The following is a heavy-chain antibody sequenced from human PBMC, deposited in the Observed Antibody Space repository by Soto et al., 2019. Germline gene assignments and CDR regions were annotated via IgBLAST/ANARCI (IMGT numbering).Heavy chain of an antibody. CDR3: ARLEYYDYVWGSYRTPIY. CDR1: GYSFTSYW. D-gene: IGHD3-16*02. V-gene: IGHV5-10-1*01. J-gene: IGHJ4*02. Sequence: GESLKISCKGSGYSFTSYWISWVRQMPGKGLEWMGRIDPSDSYTNYSPSFQGHVTISADKSISTAYLQWSSLKASDTATYYCARLEYYDYVWGSYRTPIYWGQGTLVTSPQ. CDR2: IDPSDSYT.